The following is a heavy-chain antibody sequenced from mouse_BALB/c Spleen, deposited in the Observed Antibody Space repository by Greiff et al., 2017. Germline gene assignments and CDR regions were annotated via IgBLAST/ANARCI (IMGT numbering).Heavy chain of an antibody. CDR1: GFNIKDTY. J-gene: IGHJ2*01. D-gene: IGHD1-1*01. V-gene: IGHV14-3*02. CDR2: IDPANGNT. CDR3: ARKRVYAYFDY. Sequence: EVQLQQSGAELVKPGASVKLSCTASGFNIKDTYMHWVKQRPEQGLEWIGRIDPANGNTKYDPKFQGKATITADTSSNTAYLQLSSLTSEDTAVYYCARKRVYAYFDYWGQGTTLTVSS.